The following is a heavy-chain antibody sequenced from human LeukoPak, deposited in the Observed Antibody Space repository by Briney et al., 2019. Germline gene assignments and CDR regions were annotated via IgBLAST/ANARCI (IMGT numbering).Heavy chain of an antibody. CDR3: SRDQTPYY. Sequence: PGGSLRLSCAASGFTFSSYNMNWVRQAPGEGLEWVGFIASKTYGGTAEYAASVKGRFTISRDDSKSIAYLQMNSLKTEDTAVYFCSRDQTPYYWGQGTLVTVSS. V-gene: IGHV3-49*04. CDR1: GFTFSSYN. CDR2: IASKTYGGTA. J-gene: IGHJ4*02.